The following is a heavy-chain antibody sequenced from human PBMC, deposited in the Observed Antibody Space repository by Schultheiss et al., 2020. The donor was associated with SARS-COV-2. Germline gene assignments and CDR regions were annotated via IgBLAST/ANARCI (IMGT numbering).Heavy chain of an antibody. Sequence: GSLRLSCAASGFTFSSYGMHWVRQAPGKGLEWVAVISYDGSNKYYADSVKGRFTISRDNSKNTLYLQMNSLRAEDTAVYYCARDRGLDSSSSGGDYWGQGTLVTVSS. J-gene: IGHJ4*02. CDR2: ISYDGSNK. CDR1: GFTFSSYG. V-gene: IGHV3-30*03. D-gene: IGHD6-6*01. CDR3: ARDRGLDSSSSGGDY.